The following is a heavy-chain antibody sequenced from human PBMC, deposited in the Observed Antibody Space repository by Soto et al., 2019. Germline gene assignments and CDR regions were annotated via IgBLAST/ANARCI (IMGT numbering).Heavy chain of an antibody. CDR3: AKSGYSYGVFDY. Sequence: EVQLLESGGGLVQPGGSLRLSCAASGFTFSSYAMSWFRQAPGKGLEWVSAISGSGGSTYYADSVKGRFTISRDNSKNTLYLQMNSLRAEDTAVYYCAKSGYSYGVFDYWGQGTLVTVSS. V-gene: IGHV3-23*01. CDR2: ISGSGGST. D-gene: IGHD5-18*01. J-gene: IGHJ4*02. CDR1: GFTFSSYA.